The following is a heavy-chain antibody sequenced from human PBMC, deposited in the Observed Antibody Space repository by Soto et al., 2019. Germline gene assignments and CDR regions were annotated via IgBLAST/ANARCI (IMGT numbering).Heavy chain of an antibody. CDR1: GFTFSSYA. CDR2: ISGSGGST. J-gene: IGHJ6*02. CDR3: AKDRPFQPELRTNYYYYYRMDV. D-gene: IGHD1-7*01. Sequence: GGSLRLSCAASGFTFSSYAMSWVRQAPGKGLEWVSAISGSGGSTYYADSVKGRFTISRDNSKNTLYLQMNSLRAEDTAVYYCAKDRPFQPELRTNYYYYYRMDVWGQGTTVTVYS. V-gene: IGHV3-23*01.